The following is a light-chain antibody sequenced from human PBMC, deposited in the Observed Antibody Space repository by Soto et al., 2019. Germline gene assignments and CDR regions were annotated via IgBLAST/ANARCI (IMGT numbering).Light chain of an antibody. CDR1: QSVDSTY. Sequence: EIVLTQSPGTLSLSPGERATLSCRASQSVDSTYLAWYQQEPGQAPRLLISGASSRATGIPDRFSGSGSGTDFTLTISRLEPEDFAVYYCQQYGSSPYTFGQGTKLEIK. CDR2: GAS. V-gene: IGKV3-20*01. J-gene: IGKJ2*01. CDR3: QQYGSSPYT.